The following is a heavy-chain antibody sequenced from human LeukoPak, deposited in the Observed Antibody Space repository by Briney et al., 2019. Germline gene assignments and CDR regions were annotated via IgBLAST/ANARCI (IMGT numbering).Heavy chain of an antibody. D-gene: IGHD5-12*01. CDR1: GGSISSYY. CDR3: ARATSGYDYHYYYYGMDV. V-gene: IGHV4-59*01. CDR2: IYYSGST. J-gene: IGHJ6*02. Sequence: PSETLSLTCTVSGGSISSYYWSWIRQPPGKGLEWIGYIYYSGSTNYNPSLKSRVTISVDTSKNQFSLKLSSVTAADTAVYYCARATSGYDYHYYYYGMDVWGQGTTVTVSS.